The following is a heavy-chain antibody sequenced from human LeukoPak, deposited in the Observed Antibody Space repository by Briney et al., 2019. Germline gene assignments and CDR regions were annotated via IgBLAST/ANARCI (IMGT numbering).Heavy chain of an antibody. CDR3: AKARVRYYYYVDV. CDR2: ISWDGGST. D-gene: IGHD4/OR15-4a*01. Sequence: PGGSLRLSCAASGFTFDDYAMHWVRQAPGKGLEWVSLISWDGGSTYYADSVKGRFTISRDNSKNSLYLQMNSLGAEDTALYYCAKARVRYYYYVDVWGKGTTVTVSS. CDR1: GFTFDDYA. J-gene: IGHJ6*03. V-gene: IGHV3-43D*03.